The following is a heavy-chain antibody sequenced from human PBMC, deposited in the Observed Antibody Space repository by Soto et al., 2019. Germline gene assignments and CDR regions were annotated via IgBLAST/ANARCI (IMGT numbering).Heavy chain of an antibody. Sequence: EVQLLESGGGLVQPGGSLRLSCTASGFTFSIYAMSWVRQAPGKGLEWVSAISGSGGSIDYADSVKGRFTISRDNSKNTVFLQMNRLRVEDTAVYYCAKARMGGSYYYDSSGYYFFDYWGQGTLVTVSS. CDR2: ISGSGGSI. J-gene: IGHJ4*02. CDR1: GFTFSIYA. D-gene: IGHD3-22*01. V-gene: IGHV3-23*01. CDR3: AKARMGGSYYYDSSGYYFFDY.